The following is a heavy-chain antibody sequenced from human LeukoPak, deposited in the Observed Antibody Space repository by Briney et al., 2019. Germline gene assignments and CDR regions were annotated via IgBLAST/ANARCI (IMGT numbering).Heavy chain of an antibody. D-gene: IGHD6-6*01. CDR3: ARGQLIAARPANWFDP. V-gene: IGHV1-2*02. CDR1: GYTFTGSY. Sequence: ASVKVSCKASGYTFTGSYMHWVRQAPGQGLGLMRWINPHSGSTNYAQKFQGRVTMTRYTSISTAYMELSMLRCDDTAVYYCARGQLIAARPANWFDPWGQGTLVTVSS. J-gene: IGHJ5*02. CDR2: INPHSGST.